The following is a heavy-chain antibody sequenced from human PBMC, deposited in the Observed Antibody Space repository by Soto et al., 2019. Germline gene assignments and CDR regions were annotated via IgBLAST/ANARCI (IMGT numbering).Heavy chain of an antibody. CDR2: ISGSGGST. J-gene: IGHJ5*02. V-gene: IGHV3-23*01. Sequence: PGESLRLSCAASGFTFSSNAMSWVRQAPGKGLEWVSAISGSGGSTYYADSVKGRLTISRDNSKNTLYLQMNSLRAEDPAVNDCAKTGYYGWGSYENGFDPWGQGTLVPVSS. D-gene: IGHD3-10*01. CDR1: GFTFSSNA. CDR3: AKTGYYGWGSYENGFDP.